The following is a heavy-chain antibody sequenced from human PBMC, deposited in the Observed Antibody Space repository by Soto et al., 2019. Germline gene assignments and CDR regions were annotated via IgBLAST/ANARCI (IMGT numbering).Heavy chain of an antibody. CDR2: INPNFGGT. Sequence: ASVKVSCKASGHTFTGYYMHWVRQAPGQGLEWMGWINPNFGGTNYAQTFQGRVTITADESISTAYMELSSLRSEDTAVYYCASPSPAFDYWGQGTLVTVSS. V-gene: IGHV1-2*02. J-gene: IGHJ4*02. CDR3: ASPSPAFDY. CDR1: GHTFTGYY.